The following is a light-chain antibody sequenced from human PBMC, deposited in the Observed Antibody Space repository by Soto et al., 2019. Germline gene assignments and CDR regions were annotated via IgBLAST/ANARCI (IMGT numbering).Light chain of an antibody. V-gene: IGKV1-5*01. CDR2: DDS. CDR1: QSISGW. CDR3: QQYNTYSWT. J-gene: IGKJ1*01. Sequence: IHMTDAPSTLSASVLYRVSITFLASQSISGWLAWYQQKPGKAPKLLIYDDSSLQSGVPSRFSGSGSGTEFALTISSLQPDDFATYYCQQYNTYSWTFGPGTKVDIK.